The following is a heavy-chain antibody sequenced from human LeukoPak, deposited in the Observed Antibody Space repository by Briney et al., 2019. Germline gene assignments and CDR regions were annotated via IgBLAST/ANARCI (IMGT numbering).Heavy chain of an antibody. CDR2: IYHSGST. CDR3: ARLVAATGNFDY. CDR1: GGSISSGGYS. V-gene: IGHV4-30-2*01. Sequence: SQTLSLTCAVSGGSISSGGYSWSWIRQPPGKGLERIGYIYHSGSTYYNPSLKSRVTISVDRSKNQFSLKLSSVTAADTAVYYCARLVAATGNFDYWGQGTLVTVSS. D-gene: IGHD6-13*01. J-gene: IGHJ4*02.